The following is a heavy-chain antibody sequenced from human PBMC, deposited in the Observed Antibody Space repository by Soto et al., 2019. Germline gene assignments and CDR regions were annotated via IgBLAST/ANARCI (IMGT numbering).Heavy chain of an antibody. J-gene: IGHJ4*02. V-gene: IGHV2-5*02. Sequence: QITLKESGPPLVKPTQTLTLTCSFSGSSLSTNGVGVAWIRQPPGKALEWLALIYWDDDRRYNPSLKSRLTITKDTSKNQVVLTMTNMDPVDTATYYCAHRPSTAPGYDYWGQGTLVTVSS. CDR3: AHRPSTAPGYDY. D-gene: IGHD2-15*01. CDR1: GSSLSTNGVG. CDR2: IYWDDDR.